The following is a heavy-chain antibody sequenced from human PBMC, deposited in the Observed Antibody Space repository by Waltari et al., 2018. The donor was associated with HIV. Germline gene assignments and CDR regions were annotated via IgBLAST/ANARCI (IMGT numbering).Heavy chain of an antibody. CDR2: FDPKNGKP. J-gene: IGHJ1*01. D-gene: IGHD2-15*01. CDR1: GCPAIDFS. CDR3: VTLYKQSPLYSNF. Sequence: QLHLIQSAFDMKRPGPSVTIACQVSGCPAIDFSMQWVRQGPGHRLEWMGGFDPKNGKPVYSQRFWGRVSLAEDTSEDTAYLELNRLTSDDTAVYYCVTLYKQSPLYSNFWGQGTLVTVSP. V-gene: IGHV1-24*01.